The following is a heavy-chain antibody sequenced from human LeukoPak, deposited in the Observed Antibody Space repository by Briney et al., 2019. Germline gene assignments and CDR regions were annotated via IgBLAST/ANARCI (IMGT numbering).Heavy chain of an antibody. CDR1: GFTFSSYA. D-gene: IGHD3-3*01. J-gene: IGHJ6*02. CDR2: ISGSGGST. V-gene: IGHV3-23*01. CDR3: AKGDFWSGYYYYYGMDV. Sequence: GGSLRLSCAASGFTFSSYAMSWVRQAPGKGLEWGSAISGSGGSTYYADSVKGRFTISRDNSKNTLYLQMNSLRAEDTAVYYCAKGDFWSGYYYYYGMDVWGQGPTVTVSS.